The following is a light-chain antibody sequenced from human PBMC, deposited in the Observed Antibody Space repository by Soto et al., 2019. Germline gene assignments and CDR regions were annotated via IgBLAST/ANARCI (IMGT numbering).Light chain of an antibody. CDR1: TGAVTSGHY. J-gene: IGLJ2*01. CDR2: STT. Sequence: QTVVTQEPSLTVSPGGTVTLTCGSSTGAVTSGHYPYWFQQKPGQAPRTPIYSTTNKHSWTPARFSGSLLGDNAALTFSGARAEDEGDYYCLLSSSGVGGVFGGGTQLTVL. CDR3: LLSSSGVGGV. V-gene: IGLV7-46*01.